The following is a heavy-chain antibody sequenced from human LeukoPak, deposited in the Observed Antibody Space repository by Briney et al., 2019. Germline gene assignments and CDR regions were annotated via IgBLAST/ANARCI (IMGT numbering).Heavy chain of an antibody. Sequence: SETLSLTCTVSGGSISSYYWSWIPQPPGKDLEWIGYIYYSGSTNYNPSLKSRVTIPVDTSKNQFSLKLSSVTAADTAVYYCARDAWGSGFDYWGQGTLVTVSS. J-gene: IGHJ4*02. CDR2: IYYSGST. CDR3: ARDAWGSGFDY. CDR1: GGSISSYY. V-gene: IGHV4-59*01. D-gene: IGHD3-16*01.